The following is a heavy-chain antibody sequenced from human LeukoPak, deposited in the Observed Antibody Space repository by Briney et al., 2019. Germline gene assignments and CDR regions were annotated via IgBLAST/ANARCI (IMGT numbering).Heavy chain of an antibody. Sequence: GASVKVSCKASGYTFTSYGISWVRQAPGQGLEWMGWVSAYNGNTNYAQKLQGRVTMTTDTSTSTAYMELRSLRSDGTAVYYCAREQIYCSGGSCYDYWGQGTLVTVSS. V-gene: IGHV1-18*01. CDR3: AREQIYCSGGSCYDY. D-gene: IGHD2-15*01. CDR2: VSAYNGNT. CDR1: GYTFTSYG. J-gene: IGHJ4*02.